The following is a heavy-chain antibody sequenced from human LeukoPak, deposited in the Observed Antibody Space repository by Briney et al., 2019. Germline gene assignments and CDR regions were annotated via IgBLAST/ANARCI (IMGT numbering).Heavy chain of an antibody. J-gene: IGHJ4*02. CDR2: INTNTGNP. CDR1: VYTFTSYA. CDR3: ARDQPSYYYDSSGPTADY. V-gene: IGHV7-4-1*02. Sequence: ASVKVSCKASVYTFTSYAMNWVRQAPGQGLEWMGWINTNTGNPTYAQGFTGRFVFSLDTSVSTAYLQISSLKAEDTAVYYCARDQPSYYYDSSGPTADYWGQGTLVTVSS. D-gene: IGHD3-22*01.